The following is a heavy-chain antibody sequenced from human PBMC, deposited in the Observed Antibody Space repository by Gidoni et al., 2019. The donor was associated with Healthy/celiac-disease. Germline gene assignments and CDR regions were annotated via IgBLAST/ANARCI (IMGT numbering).Heavy chain of an antibody. CDR1: GFTFSSYA. D-gene: IGHD1-26*01. J-gene: IGHJ6*02. Sequence: EVQLLESGGGLVQPGGSLRLSCAASGFTFSSYAMSWVRQAPGKGLEWVSAISGSGGSTYYADSVKGRFTISRDNSKNTLYLQMNSLRAEDTAVYYCAKDAKTSGSQTPLYYYYGMDVWGQGTTVTVSS. CDR2: ISGSGGST. V-gene: IGHV3-23*01. CDR3: AKDAKTSGSQTPLYYYYGMDV.